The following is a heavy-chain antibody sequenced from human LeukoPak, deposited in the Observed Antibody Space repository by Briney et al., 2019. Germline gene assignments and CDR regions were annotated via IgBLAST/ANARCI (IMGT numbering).Heavy chain of an antibody. Sequence: SVKVSCKASGGTFSSYAISWVRQAPGQGLEWMGGIIPIFGTANYAQKFQGRVTMTEDTSTDTAYMELSSLRSEDTAVYYCATASGYGGNYLNYWGQGTLVTVSS. J-gene: IGHJ4*02. V-gene: IGHV1-69*06. CDR2: IIPIFGTA. D-gene: IGHD4-23*01. CDR3: ATASGYGGNYLNY. CDR1: GGTFSSYA.